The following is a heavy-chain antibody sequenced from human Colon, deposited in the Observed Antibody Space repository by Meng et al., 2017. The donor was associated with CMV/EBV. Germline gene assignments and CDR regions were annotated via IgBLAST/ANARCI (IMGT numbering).Heavy chain of an antibody. CDR1: GFSLTTTGAG. D-gene: IGHD2-8*02. Sequence: IPLKWSRPARGKPQQPLPLPCPFLGFSLTTTGAGVAWVRQPPGKAPELLALIHWDDDKRYSPSLKNRLNITKDTSKNQVVLSMTDLDPADTGTSYCARHSLTILTDWGQGALVTVSS. CDR2: IHWDDDK. V-gene: IGHV2-5*02. J-gene: IGHJ4*02. CDR3: ARHSLTILTD.